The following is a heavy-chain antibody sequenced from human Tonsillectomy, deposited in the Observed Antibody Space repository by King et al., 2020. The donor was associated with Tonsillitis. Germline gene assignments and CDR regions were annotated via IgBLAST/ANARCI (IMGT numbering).Heavy chain of an antibody. V-gene: IGHV3-23*04. Sequence: VQLVESGGGLVQPGGSLRLSCAASGFTFSGYAMNWVRQAPGKGLEWVSGISGSGGSTYYADSVKGRFTISRDNSKNTLYLQMNSLRAEDTAVYYCATLLVYCTNGVCYMQGAFDYWGRGTLVTVSS. D-gene: IGHD2-8*01. J-gene: IGHJ4*02. CDR3: ATLLVYCTNGVCYMQGAFDY. CDR2: ISGSGGST. CDR1: GFTFSGYA.